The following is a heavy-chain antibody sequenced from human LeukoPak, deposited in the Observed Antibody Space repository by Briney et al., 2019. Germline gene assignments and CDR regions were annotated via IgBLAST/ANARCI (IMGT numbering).Heavy chain of an antibody. Sequence: SGPTLVKPTQTLTLTCTFSGFSLSTRGVGVGWIRQPPGKALEWLALIYFDDDKRYSPSLKSRLTITKDTSKNQVVLTMTNMDPVDTATYYCAHIILSRLLDYWGQGTLVTVSS. J-gene: IGHJ4*02. CDR3: AHIILSRLLDY. V-gene: IGHV2-5*02. D-gene: IGHD3-3*02. CDR1: GFSLSTRGVG. CDR2: IYFDDDK.